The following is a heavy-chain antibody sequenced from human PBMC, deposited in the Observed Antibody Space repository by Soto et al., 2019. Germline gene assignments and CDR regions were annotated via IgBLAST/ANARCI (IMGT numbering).Heavy chain of an antibody. V-gene: IGHV4-59*01. Sequence: ENLYITCTVSGGSISSYYWSWIRQPPGKGLEWIGYIYYSGSTNYNPSLKSRVTISVDTSKNQFSLKPSSVTAADTAVYYCARVMYDFWSGYYYFDYWGQGTLVTVSS. CDR3: ARVMYDFWSGYYYFDY. J-gene: IGHJ4*02. D-gene: IGHD3-3*01. CDR1: GGSISSYY. CDR2: IYYSGST.